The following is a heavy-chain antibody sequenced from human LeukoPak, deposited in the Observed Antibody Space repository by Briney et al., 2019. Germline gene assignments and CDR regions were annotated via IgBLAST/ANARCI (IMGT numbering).Heavy chain of an antibody. J-gene: IGHJ4*02. Sequence: PSETLSLTCAVYGGSFSGYYWSWIRQPPGKGLEWIGEINHSGSTNYNPSLKSRVTISVDTSKNQFSLKLSSVTAADTAVYYCARGVRFDYWGQGTLITVSS. CDR3: ARGVRFDY. CDR2: INHSGST. V-gene: IGHV4-34*01. CDR1: GGSFSGYY.